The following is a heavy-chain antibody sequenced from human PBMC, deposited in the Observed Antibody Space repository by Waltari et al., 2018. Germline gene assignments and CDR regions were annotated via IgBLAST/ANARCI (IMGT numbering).Heavy chain of an antibody. CDR2: VSGSGNGT. Sequence: DVKLLESGGGSVQRGGSLRLSCAASGFTFTAYAMLWVRQAPGKGLEWVSAVSGSGNGTFYADSVKGRFSISRDNFNNALYLQMNSLRDDDTAVYYCVKDGTTGYIYGKAFDLWGQGTLVTVSS. CDR1: GFTFTAYA. V-gene: IGHV3-23*01. J-gene: IGHJ4*02. CDR3: VKDGTTGYIYGKAFDL. D-gene: IGHD5-18*01.